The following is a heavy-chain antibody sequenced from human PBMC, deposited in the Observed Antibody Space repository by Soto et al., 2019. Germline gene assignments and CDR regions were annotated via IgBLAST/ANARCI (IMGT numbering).Heavy chain of an antibody. J-gene: IGHJ4*02. CDR1: GYTFTNYA. Sequence: ASVKVSCKASGYTFTNYAMHWVRQAPGQRLEWKGWINAGNGNTKYSQKFQGRVTITRDTSASTTYKELSSLRSEDTAVYYCARVSGYYLPDYWGQGTLVTVSS. V-gene: IGHV1-3*01. CDR2: INAGNGNT. CDR3: ARVSGYYLPDY. D-gene: IGHD5-12*01.